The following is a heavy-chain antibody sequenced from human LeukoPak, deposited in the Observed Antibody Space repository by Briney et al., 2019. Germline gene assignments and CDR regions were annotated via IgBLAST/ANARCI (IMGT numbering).Heavy chain of an antibody. CDR1: GGSFSGYY. D-gene: IGHD3-16*02. CDR3: ARGGRVWGSYRYTSSIPLDY. CDR2: INHSGST. V-gene: IGHV4-34*01. J-gene: IGHJ4*02. Sequence: SETLSLTCAVYGGSFSGYYWSWIRQPPGKGLEWIGEINHSGSTNYNPSLKSRVTVSVDTSKNQFSLKLSSVTAADTAVYYCARGGRVWGSYRYTSSIPLDYWGQGTLVTVSS.